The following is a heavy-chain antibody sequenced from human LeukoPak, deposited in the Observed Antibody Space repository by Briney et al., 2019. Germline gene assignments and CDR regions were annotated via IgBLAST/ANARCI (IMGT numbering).Heavy chain of an antibody. CDR3: AKERAPSSDWSWFGY. CDR1: EFTFSSYG. V-gene: IGHV3-30*18. D-gene: IGHD6-19*01. Sequence: PGGSLRLSCAASEFTFSSYGMHWVRQAPGKGLEWVAVISYDGSNKDYADSVKGRFTISRDNSKNTLYLQMNSLRTEDTAVYSCAKERAPSSDWSWFGYWGQGTLVTVSS. CDR2: ISYDGSNK. J-gene: IGHJ4*02.